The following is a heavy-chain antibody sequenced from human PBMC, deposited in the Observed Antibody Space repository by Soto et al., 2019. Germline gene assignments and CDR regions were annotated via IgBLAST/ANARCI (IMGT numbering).Heavy chain of an antibody. D-gene: IGHD2-15*01. CDR2: INAGTGYA. Sequence: QVQLVQSGAEEKKPGASVKISCKASGYTFTNHVVYWLRQAPGQRLEWMGWINAGTGYAEYSQKFQGRVTITRDTSASAVYMELSGLRSEDTVVYYCARGISFPHWFDPWGQGTLVTVSS. J-gene: IGHJ5*02. CDR3: ARGISFPHWFDP. CDR1: GYTFTNHV. V-gene: IGHV1-3*05.